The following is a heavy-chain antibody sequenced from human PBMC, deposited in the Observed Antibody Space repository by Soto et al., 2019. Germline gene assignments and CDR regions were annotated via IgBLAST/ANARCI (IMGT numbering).Heavy chain of an antibody. Sequence: TSETLSLRWSVSCDSITTSDSNWAWIRQPPGNGVEWIGTFYYSGPNSQNPPVRNRITISGDTARNKFSLNLRSVTAADRGVYYCAKLVRDDVRRSDLDHWGQGTLVTVSS. J-gene: IGHJ4*02. CDR3: AKLVRDDVRRSDLDH. D-gene: IGHD3-10*02. CDR1: CDSITTSDSN. V-gene: IGHV4-39*01. CDR2: FYYSGPN.